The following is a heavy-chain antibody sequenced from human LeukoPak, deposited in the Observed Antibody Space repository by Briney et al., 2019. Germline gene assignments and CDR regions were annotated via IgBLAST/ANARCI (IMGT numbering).Heavy chain of an antibody. CDR2: INPNSGGT. V-gene: IGHV1-2*02. CDR3: ATGDYGDYLGWFDS. Sequence: ASVKVSCKASGYTFTGYYMHWVRQAPGQGLEWMGWINPNSGGTNYAQKFQGRVTMTRDTSISTAYMELSRLRSDDTAVYYCATGDYGDYLGWFDSWGQGTLVTVSS. D-gene: IGHD4-17*01. CDR1: GYTFTGYY. J-gene: IGHJ5*01.